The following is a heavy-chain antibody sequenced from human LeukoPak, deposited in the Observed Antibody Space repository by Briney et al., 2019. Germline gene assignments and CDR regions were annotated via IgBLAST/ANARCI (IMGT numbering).Heavy chain of an antibody. CDR1: GYSISSGYY. D-gene: IGHD3-10*01. V-gene: IGHV4-38-2*01. CDR2: IYHSGST. Sequence: SETLSLTCAVSGYSISSGYYWGWIRQPPGKGLEWIGSIYHSGSTYYNPSLKSRVTISVDTSKNQFPLKLSSVTAADTAVYYCASSGGYYSFDYWGQGTLVTVSS. J-gene: IGHJ4*02. CDR3: ASSGGYYSFDY.